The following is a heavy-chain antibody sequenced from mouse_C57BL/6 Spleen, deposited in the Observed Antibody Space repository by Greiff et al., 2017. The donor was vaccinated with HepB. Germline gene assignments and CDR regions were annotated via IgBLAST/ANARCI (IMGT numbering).Heavy chain of an antibody. V-gene: IGHV1-42*01. CDR2: INPSTGGT. CDR1: GYSFTGYY. Sequence: EVMLVESGPELVKPGASVKISCKASGYSFTGYYMNWVKQSPEKSLEWIGEINPSTGGTTYNQKFKAKATLTVDKSSSTAYMQLRSLTSEDSAVYYCARLFLGFDYWGQGTTLTVSS. CDR3: ARLFLGFDY. D-gene: IGHD2-10*02. J-gene: IGHJ2*01.